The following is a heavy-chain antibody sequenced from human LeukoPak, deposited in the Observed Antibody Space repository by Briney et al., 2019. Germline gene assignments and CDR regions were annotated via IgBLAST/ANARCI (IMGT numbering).Heavy chain of an antibody. D-gene: IGHD3-10*01. CDR3: TTALLWFGESYVDY. J-gene: IGHJ4*02. CDR2: IKSKTDGGTT. Sequence: KPGGSLRLSCAASGFTFSNAWMSWVRQAPGKGLEWVGRIKSKTDGGTTDCAAPVKGRFTISRDDSKNTLYLQMNSLKTEDTAVYYCTTALLWFGESYVDYWGQGTLVTVSS. CDR1: GFTFSNAW. V-gene: IGHV3-15*01.